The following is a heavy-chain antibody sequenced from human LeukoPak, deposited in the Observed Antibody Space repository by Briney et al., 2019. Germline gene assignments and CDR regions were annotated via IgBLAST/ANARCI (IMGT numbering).Heavy chain of an antibody. D-gene: IGHD5-24*01. CDR1: GGSVSGYY. CDR2: IYYSGST. Sequence: SETLSLTCTVSGGSVSGYYWSWIRQPPGKGLEWIAYIYYSGSTSYNPSLKSRVTISVDTPKNQFSLRLSSVTAADTAVYYCARRARWAQDFDYWGQGTLVTVSS. V-gene: IGHV4-59*08. CDR3: ARRARWAQDFDY. J-gene: IGHJ4*02.